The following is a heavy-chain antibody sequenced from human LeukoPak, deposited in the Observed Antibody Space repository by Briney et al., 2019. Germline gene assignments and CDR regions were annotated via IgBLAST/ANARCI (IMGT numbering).Heavy chain of an antibody. V-gene: IGHV1-2*02. Sequence: ASVKVSCKASGYTFTGYYMHWVRQAPGQGLEWMGWINPNSGGTNYAQKFQGRVTMTRDTPISTAYMELSRLGSDDTAVYYCAREYSGSYSLDYWGQGTLVTVSS. J-gene: IGHJ4*02. CDR3: AREYSGSYSLDY. D-gene: IGHD1-26*01. CDR1: GYTFTGYY. CDR2: INPNSGGT.